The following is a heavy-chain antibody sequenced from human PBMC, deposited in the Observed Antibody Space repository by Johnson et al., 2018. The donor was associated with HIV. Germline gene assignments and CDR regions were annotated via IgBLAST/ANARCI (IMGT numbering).Heavy chain of an antibody. CDR2: IWYDGSNK. V-gene: IGHV3-33*06. CDR1: GFTFSSYG. CDR3: AKAVAGGCDAFDI. D-gene: IGHD6-13*01. Sequence: QVQLVESGGGVVQPGRSLRLSCAASGFTFSSYGMHWVRQAPGKGLEWVAVIWYDGSNKYYAASVKGRFTISRDNSKNTLYLQLNGLRAEDTALYYCAKAVAGGCDAFDIWGQGTMVTVSS. J-gene: IGHJ3*02.